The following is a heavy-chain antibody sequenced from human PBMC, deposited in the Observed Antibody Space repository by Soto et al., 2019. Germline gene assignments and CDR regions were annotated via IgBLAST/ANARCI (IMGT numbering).Heavy chain of an antibody. J-gene: IGHJ4*02. Sequence: GGSLRLSCAASGFTFSSYAMSWVRQAPGKGLEWVSAISGSGGSTYYAESVKGRFTISRDNSRNMLYLQMNSLGAEDTAVYYCAKGPYGPGSFDYWGQGPLVNVSS. CDR1: GFTFSSYA. CDR2: ISGSGGST. D-gene: IGHD3-10*01. CDR3: AKGPYGPGSFDY. V-gene: IGHV3-23*01.